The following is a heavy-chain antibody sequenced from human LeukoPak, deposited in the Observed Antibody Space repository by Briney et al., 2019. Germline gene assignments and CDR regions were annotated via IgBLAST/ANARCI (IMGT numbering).Heavy chain of an antibody. D-gene: IGHD3-3*01. J-gene: IGHJ4*02. CDR2: ISNSGSAK. CDR3: ARMSGSRLPGY. V-gene: IGHV3-48*01. CDR1: GFTFSTYS. Sequence: GGSLRLSCAASGFTFSTYSMNWVRQAPGKGLEWVSYISNSGSAKYYAASVKGRFTISRDNGKNSLYLQMNSLRAEDTAVYYCARMSGSRLPGYWGQGTLVTVSS.